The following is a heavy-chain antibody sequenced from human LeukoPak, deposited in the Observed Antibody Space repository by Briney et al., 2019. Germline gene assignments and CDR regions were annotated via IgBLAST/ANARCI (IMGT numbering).Heavy chain of an antibody. J-gene: IGHJ4*02. D-gene: IGHD6-13*01. CDR3: VRDMTSRSWRAFDF. V-gene: IGHV3-48*01. Sequence: TGGSLRLSCAASGFTFSDYSMDWVRQAPGKGLEWLAYITTDFTNIHYADSVEGRFTISRDNAKNSLYLQMNNLRADDTAVYYCVRDMTSRSWRAFDFWGQGTLVTVSS. CDR1: GFTFSDYS. CDR2: ITTDFTNI.